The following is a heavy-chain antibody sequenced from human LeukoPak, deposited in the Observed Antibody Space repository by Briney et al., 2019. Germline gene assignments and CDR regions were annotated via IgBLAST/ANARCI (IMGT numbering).Heavy chain of an antibody. Sequence: ASVKLSCKASGYTFTAYYIHWVRLAPGQGLEWMAGINPSSGDTKYAQKFQGGVTITRDTSIGTAYMELRSLISDDTAIYYCASEADCSGGTCYVHGVASWGQGTLVTVSS. V-gene: IGHV1-2*02. J-gene: IGHJ4*02. CDR2: INPSSGDT. CDR1: GYTFTAYY. D-gene: IGHD2-15*01. CDR3: ASEADCSGGTCYVHGVAS.